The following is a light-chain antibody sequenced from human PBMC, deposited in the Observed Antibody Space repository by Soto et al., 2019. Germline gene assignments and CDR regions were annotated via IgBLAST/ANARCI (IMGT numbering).Light chain of an antibody. CDR3: QQYGDSPWT. CDR2: GAS. CDR1: PGISINY. V-gene: IGKV3-20*01. Sequence: DIATLSCRASPGISINYLAWYQQKPGQAPRLLFYGASNLAIGIPDRFRGSGSGTDFTLPICRLEPEDFTVYYCQQYGDSPWTCAQGTKVDIK. J-gene: IGKJ1*01.